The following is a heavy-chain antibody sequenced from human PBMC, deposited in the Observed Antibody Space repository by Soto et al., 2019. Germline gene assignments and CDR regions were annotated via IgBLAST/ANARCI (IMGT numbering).Heavy chain of an antibody. CDR2: INHSGST. CDR3: ARERGVLLWFGELPALDY. CDR1: GGSFSGYY. Sequence: QVQLQQWGAGLLKPSETLSLTCAVYGGSFSGYYWSWIRQPPGKGLEWIGEINHSGSTNYNPSLKSRVTISVDTSKNQVSLKLSSVTAADTGVYYCARERGVLLWFGELPALDYWGQGTLVTVSS. J-gene: IGHJ4*02. D-gene: IGHD3-10*01. V-gene: IGHV4-34*01.